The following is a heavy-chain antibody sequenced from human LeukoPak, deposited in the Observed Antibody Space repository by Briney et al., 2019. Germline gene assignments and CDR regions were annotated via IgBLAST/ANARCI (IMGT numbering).Heavy chain of an antibody. CDR2: IIPIFGTA. V-gene: IGHV1-69*05. CDR1: GGTFSSYA. CDR3: AVIAARPSEYDY. D-gene: IGHD6-6*01. Sequence: KVSCKASGGTFSSYAISWVRQAPGQGLEWMGGIIPIFGTANYAQKFQGRVTITTDESTSTAYMELSSLRSEDTAVYYCAVIAARPSEYDYWGQGTLVTVSS. J-gene: IGHJ4*02.